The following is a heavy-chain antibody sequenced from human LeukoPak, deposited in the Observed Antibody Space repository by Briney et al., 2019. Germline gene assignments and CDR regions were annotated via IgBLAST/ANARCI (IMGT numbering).Heavy chain of an antibody. J-gene: IGHJ4*02. D-gene: IGHD1-26*01. V-gene: IGHV4-59*12. Sequence: SETLSLTCTVSGGSISSYYWSWIRQPPGKGLEWIGYIYYSGSTNYNPSLKSRVTISVDTSKNQFSLKLSSVAAADTAVYYCARGESGSYYALDYWGQGTLVTVSS. CDR3: ARGESGSYYALDY. CDR1: GGSISSYY. CDR2: IYYSGST.